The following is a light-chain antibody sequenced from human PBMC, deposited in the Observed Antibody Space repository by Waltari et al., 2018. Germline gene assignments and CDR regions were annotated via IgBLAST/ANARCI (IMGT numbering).Light chain of an antibody. J-gene: IGKJ4*01. CDR2: EAS. CDR1: QSVSNF. CDR3: QQRANWPPLT. V-gene: IGKV3-11*01. Sequence: EIVLTQSPATLSLSPVERATLSCRASQSVSNFLAWYQQKPGQAPRLLIYEASKRATGIPARFSGSGSGTDFTLTISSLEPEDFAVYYCQQRANWPPLTFGGGTKVEIK.